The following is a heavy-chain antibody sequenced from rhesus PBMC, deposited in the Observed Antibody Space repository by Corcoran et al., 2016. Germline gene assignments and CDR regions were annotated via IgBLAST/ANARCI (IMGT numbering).Heavy chain of an antibody. CDR3: ARMGYYSGSYYDYLPKSDWYFDL. D-gene: IGHD3-16*01. CDR2: RSGSGGST. V-gene: IGHV4-173*01. Sequence: QVQLQESGPGLVKPSETLSLTCADSGGSIRSNYWSGIRQPPGKGLEWIGRRSGSGGSTDYNPSLKSRVTISTDTSKNQFSLKLSSVTAADTAVYYCARMGYYSGSYYDYLPKSDWYFDLWGPGTPITISS. J-gene: IGHJ2*01. CDR1: GGSIRSNY.